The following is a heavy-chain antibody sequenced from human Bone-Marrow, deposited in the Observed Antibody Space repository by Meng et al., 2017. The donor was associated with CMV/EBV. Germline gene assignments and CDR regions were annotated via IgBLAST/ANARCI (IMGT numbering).Heavy chain of an antibody. D-gene: IGHD2-2*01. V-gene: IGHV1-46*01. Sequence: ASAKVSCKASGYTFTSYYMHWVRQAPGQGLEWMGIINPSGGSTSYAQKFQGRVTMTRDTSTSTVYMELSSLRSEDTAVYYCARISGRYWSSTSCHSGYYYGMDVWGQGTTVTVSS. CDR3: ARISGRYWSSTSCHSGYYYGMDV. CDR1: GYTFTSYY. J-gene: IGHJ6*02. CDR2: INPSGGST.